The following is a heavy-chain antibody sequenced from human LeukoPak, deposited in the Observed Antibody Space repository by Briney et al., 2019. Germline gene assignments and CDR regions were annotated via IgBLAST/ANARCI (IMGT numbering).Heavy chain of an antibody. J-gene: IGHJ6*03. CDR1: GFTFSSYW. V-gene: IGHV3-74*01. CDR2: INTDGSGT. CDR3: ARVGGIYCSSTSCPYYYYYYMDV. Sequence: GGSLRLSCAASGFTFSSYWMHWVRQAPGKGLVWVSRINTDGSGTSYADSVKGRFTISRDNAKNTLYLQMNSLRAEDTAVYYCARVGGIYCSSTSCPYYYYYYMDVWGKGTTVTVSS. D-gene: IGHD2-2*01.